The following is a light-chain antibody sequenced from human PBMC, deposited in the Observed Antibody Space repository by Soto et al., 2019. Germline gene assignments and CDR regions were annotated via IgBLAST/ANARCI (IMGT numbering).Light chain of an antibody. Sequence: QSVLTQPASVSGSPGQSITISCTGTSSDVGGYNYVSWYQHHPGKAPKLMIYDVSNRPSGVSNRFSGSKSGNTASLTISGLQAEDEADYYCSSYTSSGTWVFGGGTQLTVL. J-gene: IGLJ3*02. CDR2: DVS. CDR3: SSYTSSGTWV. V-gene: IGLV2-14*03. CDR1: SSDVGGYNY.